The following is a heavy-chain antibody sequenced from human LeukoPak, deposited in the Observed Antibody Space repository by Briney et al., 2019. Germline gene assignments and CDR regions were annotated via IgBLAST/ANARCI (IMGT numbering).Heavy chain of an antibody. Sequence: GGSLRLSCAASGFTFSSYEMNWVRQAPGKGLEWVSYISSSSSTIYYADSMKGRFTISRDNAKNSLYLQMNSLRAEDTAVYYCARRYGSGSSGTFDYWGQGTLVTVSS. CDR2: ISSSSSTI. CDR1: GFTFSSYE. CDR3: ARRYGSGSSGTFDY. D-gene: IGHD3-10*01. V-gene: IGHV3-48*01. J-gene: IGHJ4*02.